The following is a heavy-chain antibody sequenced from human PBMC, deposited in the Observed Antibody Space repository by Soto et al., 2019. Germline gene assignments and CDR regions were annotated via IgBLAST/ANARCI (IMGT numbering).Heavy chain of an antibody. CDR3: ARYRASSTSPYYDGMDV. D-gene: IGHD2-2*01. J-gene: IGHJ6*02. CDR1: GVTFNTYS. V-gene: IGHV3-21*01. Sequence: XGSLILTCAASGVTFNTYSMKWVRQQPGKGLQWVSFISSRNSFIYYADSVRGRFTISRDNAKNSVFLQMNSLRVEDTAVYYCARYRASSTSPYYDGMDVWGQGTTVTVSS. CDR2: ISSRNSFI.